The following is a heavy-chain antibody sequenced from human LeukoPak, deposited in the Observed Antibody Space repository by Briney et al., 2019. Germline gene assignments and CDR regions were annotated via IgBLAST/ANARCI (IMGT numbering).Heavy chain of an antibody. D-gene: IGHD1-26*01. CDR1: GGTFISYA. J-gene: IGHJ4*02. V-gene: IGHV1-69*13. CDR3: ARGSSGSDYHFDY. CDR2: IIPIFGTA. Sequence: SVKVSCKASGGTFISYAISWVRQAPGQGLEWMGGIIPIFGTANYAQKFQGRVTITADESTSTAYMELSSLRSEDTAVYYCARGSSGSDYHFDYWGQGTLVTVSS.